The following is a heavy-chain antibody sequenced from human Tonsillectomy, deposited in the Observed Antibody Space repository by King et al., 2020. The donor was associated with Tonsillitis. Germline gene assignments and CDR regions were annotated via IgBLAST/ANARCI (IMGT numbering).Heavy chain of an antibody. CDR3: AKDLIAAANDAFDI. CDR2: IRYDGSNK. CDR1: GFTFRSYG. Sequence: VQLVESGGGVVQPGGSLRLSCAASGFTFRSYGMHWVRQAPGKGLEWVAFIRYDGSNKYYADSVKGRFTISRDNSKNTLYLQMNSLRAEDTAVYYCAKDLIAAANDAFDIWGQGTMVTVSS. J-gene: IGHJ3*02. V-gene: IGHV3-30*02. D-gene: IGHD6-13*01.